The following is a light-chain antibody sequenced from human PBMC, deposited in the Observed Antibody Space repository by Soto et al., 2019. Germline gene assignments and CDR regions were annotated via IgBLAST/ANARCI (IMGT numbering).Light chain of an antibody. CDR3: QQYNNWPST. Sequence: ETEITQSPATLSVSLGARATLSCRASQSVSTYLAWYQQRHGQAPNLLIYAASTRATGIPARFSGSGSGTEVTITISNLQSEDFVVYYCQQYNNWPSTFGQGTKVDIK. CDR2: AAS. CDR1: QSVSTY. J-gene: IGKJ1*01. V-gene: IGKV3-15*01.